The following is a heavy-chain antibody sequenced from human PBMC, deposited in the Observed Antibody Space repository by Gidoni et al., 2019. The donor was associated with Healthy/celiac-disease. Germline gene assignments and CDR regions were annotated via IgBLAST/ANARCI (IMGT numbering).Heavy chain of an antibody. CDR3: ASTSLIHYYDSSGYFPY. CDR2: IYYSGST. J-gene: IGHJ4*02. CDR1: GGSISTSSYY. V-gene: IGHV4-39*01. D-gene: IGHD3-22*01. Sequence: QLQLQESGPGLVKPSETLSLTCTVSGGSISTSSYYWGWLRQLPGKWLEWIGSIYYSGSTYYNPSLNSRVTISVDTSKNQFSLKLSSVTAADTAVYYCASTSLIHYYDSSGYFPYWGQGTLVTVSS.